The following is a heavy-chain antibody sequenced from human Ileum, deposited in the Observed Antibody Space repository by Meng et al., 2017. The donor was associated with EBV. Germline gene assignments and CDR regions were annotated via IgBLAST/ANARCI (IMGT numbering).Heavy chain of an antibody. D-gene: IGHD5-12*01. V-gene: IGHV3-33*01. J-gene: IGHJ4*02. CDR1: GFIFSSYG. CDR3: ARWLARGEKGYGGYEQDF. Sequence: QVHLVESGGGVVQPGRSLRLSCAASGFIFSSYGMHWVRQAPGKGLEWVAVISYDGSRKYYADSVKGRFSISKDTSKNTLYLEMNSLTAEDTAVYYCARWLARGEKGYGGYEQDFWSQGTLVTVAS. CDR2: ISYDGSRK.